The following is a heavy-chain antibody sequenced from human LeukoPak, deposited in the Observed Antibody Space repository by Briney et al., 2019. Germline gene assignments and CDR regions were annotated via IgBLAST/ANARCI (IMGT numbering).Heavy chain of an antibody. V-gene: IGHV4-4*02. CDR1: GGSISSSNW. CDR2: IYHSGST. CDR3: ARRPAAVAAKGAFDI. J-gene: IGHJ3*02. Sequence: KPSGTLSLTCAVSGGSISSSNWWRWVRQPPGKGLEWLGEIYHSGSTNYNPSLKSRVTISVDESKNQFSLKLSSVTAADTAVYYCARRPAAVAAKGAFDIWGQGTMVTVSS. D-gene: IGHD6-19*01.